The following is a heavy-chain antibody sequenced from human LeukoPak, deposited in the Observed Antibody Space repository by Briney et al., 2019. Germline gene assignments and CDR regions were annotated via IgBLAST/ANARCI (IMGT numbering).Heavy chain of an antibody. Sequence: ASVKVSCKVSGYTLTELSMHWVRQAPGKGLEWMGGFDPEDGETIYAQKSQGRVTMTEDTSTDTAYMELSSLRSEDTAVYYCATGSNYLSAGAFDIWGQGTMVTVSS. D-gene: IGHD4-11*01. CDR1: GYTLTELS. J-gene: IGHJ3*02. V-gene: IGHV1-24*01. CDR3: ATGSNYLSAGAFDI. CDR2: FDPEDGET.